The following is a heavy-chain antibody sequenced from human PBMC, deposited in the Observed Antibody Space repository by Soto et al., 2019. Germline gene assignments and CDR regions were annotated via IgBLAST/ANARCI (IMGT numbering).Heavy chain of an antibody. CDR3: ARDLWGYCGTDCYPLDV. CDR2: IYYSGST. CDR1: GGSISRGDYY. Sequence: SETLSLTCTGSGGSISRGDYYWSWIRQPPGKGLEWIGYIYYSGSTYYNPSLKSRVTISVDTSKNQFSLKLSSVTAADTAVYYCARDLWGYCGTDCYPLDVWGQGTTVTVSS. J-gene: IGHJ6*02. V-gene: IGHV4-30-4*01. D-gene: IGHD2-21*02.